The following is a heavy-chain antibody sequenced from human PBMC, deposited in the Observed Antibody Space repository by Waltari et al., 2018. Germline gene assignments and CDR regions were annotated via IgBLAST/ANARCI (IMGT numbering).Heavy chain of an antibody. CDR2: MNPNSGNT. CDR1: GYTLPSYD. CDR3: ARGRIVPAAIPRVWFDP. V-gene: IGHV1-8*03. D-gene: IGHD2-2*02. Sequence: QVQLVQSGAEVKKPGASVKVSCTASGYTLPSYDINWVRQATGQGLEWMGWMNPNSGNTGYAQKFQGRVTITRNTSISTAYIELSSLRFEDTAVYYCARGRIVPAAIPRVWFDPWGQGTLVTVSS. J-gene: IGHJ5*02.